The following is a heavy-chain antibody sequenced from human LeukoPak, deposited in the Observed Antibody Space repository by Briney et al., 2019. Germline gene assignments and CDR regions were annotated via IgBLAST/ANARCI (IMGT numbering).Heavy chain of an antibody. CDR3: ARDSNPGNWFDP. CDR2: IYYSGST. D-gene: IGHD4-11*01. CDR1: GGSISSYY. Sequence: SETLSLTCTVSGGSISSYYWSWIRQPPGKGLDWIGYIYYSGSTNYNPSLKSRVTISVDTSKNQFSLKLSSVTAADTAVYYCARDSNPGNWFDPWGQGTLVTVSS. V-gene: IGHV4-59*01. J-gene: IGHJ5*02.